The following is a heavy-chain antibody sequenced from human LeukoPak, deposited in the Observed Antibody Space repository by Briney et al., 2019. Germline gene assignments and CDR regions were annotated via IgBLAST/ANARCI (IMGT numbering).Heavy chain of an antibody. V-gene: IGHV1-18*01. J-gene: IGHJ6*03. Sequence: ASVKVSCKASGYTFTSHGISWVRQAPGQGLEWMGWITTYNGKTNYAQKLQGRVTMTTDTSTSTAYMELRSLRSDDTAVYYCARDLVLERRYYHYYYYMDVWGKGTTVTVSS. D-gene: IGHD1-1*01. CDR2: ITTYNGKT. CDR1: GYTFTSHG. CDR3: ARDLVLERRYYHYYYYMDV.